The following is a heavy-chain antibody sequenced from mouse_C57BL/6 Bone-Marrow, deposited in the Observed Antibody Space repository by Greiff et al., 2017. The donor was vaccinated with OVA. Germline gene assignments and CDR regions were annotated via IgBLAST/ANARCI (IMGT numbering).Heavy chain of an antibody. V-gene: IGHV1-81*01. CDR2: IYPRSGNT. CDR3: ARGGDYPWCAY. J-gene: IGHJ3*01. Sequence: QVQLQQSGAELARPGASVKLSCKASGYTFTSSGISWVKQRTGQGLEWIGEIYPRSGNTYYNEKFKGKATLTADKSSSTAYMELRSLTSEDSAVYFCARGGDYPWCAYWGQGTLVTVSA. D-gene: IGHD2-13*01. CDR1: GYTFTSSG.